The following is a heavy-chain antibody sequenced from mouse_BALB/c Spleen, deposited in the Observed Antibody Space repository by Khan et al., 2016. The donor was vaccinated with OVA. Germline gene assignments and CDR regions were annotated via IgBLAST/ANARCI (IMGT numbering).Heavy chain of an antibody. Sequence: EVQLQASGPGLVKPSQSLSLTCTVTGYSITSDYAWNWIRQFPGNKLEWMGYISYSGRTSYNPSLQSRIPINRDTSQKQFFLQWNSVTTEDTATYYGARSVTITTVVATDFDYWGQGTTLTVSS. CDR2: ISYSGRT. D-gene: IGHD1-1*01. J-gene: IGHJ2*01. CDR3: ARSVTITTVVATDFDY. V-gene: IGHV3-2*02. CDR1: GYSITSDYA.